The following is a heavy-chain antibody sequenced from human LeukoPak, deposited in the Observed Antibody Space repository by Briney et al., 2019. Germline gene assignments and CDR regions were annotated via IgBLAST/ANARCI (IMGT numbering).Heavy chain of an antibody. D-gene: IGHD2-2*01. CDR2: ISWDGGST. V-gene: IGHV3-43*01. CDR3: AKDYTPGCSSTSCYGRWMGYYYYYMDV. Sequence: GGSLRLTCAASGFTFDDYTMHWVRQAPGKGLEWVSLISWDGGSTYYADSVKGRFTISRDNSKNSLDLQMNSLRTEDTALYYCAKDYTPGCSSTSCYGRWMGYYYYYMDVWGKGTTVTVSS. J-gene: IGHJ6*03. CDR1: GFTFDDYT.